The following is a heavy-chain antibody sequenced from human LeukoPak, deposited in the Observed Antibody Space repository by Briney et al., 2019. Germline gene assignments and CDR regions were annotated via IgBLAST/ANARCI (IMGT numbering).Heavy chain of an antibody. J-gene: IGHJ4*02. CDR3: ARDSVCGGDCSYFDY. CDR2: INPSGGST. CDR1: GYTFTGYY. Sequence: ASVEVSCKASGYTFTGYYMHWVRQAPGQGLEWMGIINPSGGSTSYAQKFQGRVTMTRDTSTSTVYMELSSLRSEDTAVYYCARDSVCGGDCSYFDYWGQGTLVTVSS. V-gene: IGHV1-46*01. D-gene: IGHD2-21*01.